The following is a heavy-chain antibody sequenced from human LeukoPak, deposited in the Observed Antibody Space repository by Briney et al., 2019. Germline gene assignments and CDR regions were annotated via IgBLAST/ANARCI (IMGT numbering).Heavy chain of an antibody. CDR2: INPNSGGT. D-gene: IGHD6-25*01. Sequence: ASVKVSCKSSGYTFTGYYMHWVRQAPGQGLEWMGWINPNSGGTNYAQKFQGRVTMTRDTSISTAYMELSRLRSDDTAVYYCARFLSKQPLSDYWGQGTLVTVSS. J-gene: IGHJ4*02. V-gene: IGHV1-2*02. CDR3: ARFLSKQPLSDY. CDR1: GYTFTGYY.